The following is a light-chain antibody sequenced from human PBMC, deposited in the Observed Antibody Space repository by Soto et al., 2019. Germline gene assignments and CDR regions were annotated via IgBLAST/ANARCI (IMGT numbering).Light chain of an antibody. Sequence: QSALTQPASVSGSPGQSITISCTGTSXXVGSYNLVSWYQQHPGKAPKLMIYEGSKRPSGVSNRFSGSKSGNTASLTISGXXXXXXAXXYCCSYAGSSTFYVFGTGTKVTVL. CDR2: EGS. V-gene: IGLV2-23*01. CDR1: SXXVGSYNL. CDR3: CSYAGSSTFYV. J-gene: IGLJ1*01.